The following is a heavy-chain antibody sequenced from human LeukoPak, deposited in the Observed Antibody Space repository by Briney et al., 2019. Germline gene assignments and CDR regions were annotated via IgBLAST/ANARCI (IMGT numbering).Heavy chain of an antibody. V-gene: IGHV5-51*01. CDR3: ARPLRSYYYDSSGSHDAFDI. CDR1: GYSFTSYW. CDR2: IYPGDSDT. D-gene: IGHD3-22*01. Sequence: GESLKISCKSSGYSFTSYWIGWARQMPGKGLEWMGIIYPGDSDTRYSPSFQGQVTISADKSISTAYLQWSSLKASDTAMYYCARPLRSYYYDSSGSHDAFDIWGQGTMVTVSS. J-gene: IGHJ3*02.